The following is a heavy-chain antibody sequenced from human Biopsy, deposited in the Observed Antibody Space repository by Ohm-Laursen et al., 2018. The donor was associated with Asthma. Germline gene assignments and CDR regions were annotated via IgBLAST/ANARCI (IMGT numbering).Heavy chain of an antibody. Sequence: GTLSLTWDVYPGSFSGFYWTWIRQSPEKGLEWIGETNERGVTNNNPSLKSRVIISIDTYWNRVSLKLTSVTAADTAVYYCARGPELDAWGQGTTVTVSS. J-gene: IGHJ6*02. V-gene: IGHV4-34*01. CDR3: ARGPELDA. CDR1: PGSFSGFY. CDR2: TNERGVT.